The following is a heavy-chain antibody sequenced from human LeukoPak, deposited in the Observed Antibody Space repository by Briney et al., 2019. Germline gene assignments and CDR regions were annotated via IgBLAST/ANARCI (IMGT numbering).Heavy chain of an antibody. Sequence: GGSLRLSCAASGFTFSSYSMNWVRQAPGKGLEWVSSISSSSSYIYYADSVKGRFTISRDNAKNSLYLQMNSLRAEDTAVYYCVRDGGSYHADAFDYWGQGTLVTVSS. CDR2: ISSSSSYI. V-gene: IGHV3-21*01. J-gene: IGHJ4*02. CDR1: GFTFSSYS. CDR3: VRDGGSYHADAFDY. D-gene: IGHD1-26*01.